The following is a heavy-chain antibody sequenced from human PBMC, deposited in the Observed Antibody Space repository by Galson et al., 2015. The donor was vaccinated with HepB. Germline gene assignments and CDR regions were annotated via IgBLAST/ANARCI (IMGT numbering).Heavy chain of an antibody. CDR3: ARDWAGAMDV. CDR1: GFLFSNHW. D-gene: IGHD3-16*01. CDR2: IKQDGSEK. J-gene: IGHJ6*02. Sequence: SLRLSCAASGFLFSNHWMNWVRQAPGKGLEWVANIKQDGSEKHYVDSVKGRFTISRDNAKNALNLQMDSLRVEDTAVYYCARDWAGAMDVWGPGTTVTVSS. V-gene: IGHV3-7*01.